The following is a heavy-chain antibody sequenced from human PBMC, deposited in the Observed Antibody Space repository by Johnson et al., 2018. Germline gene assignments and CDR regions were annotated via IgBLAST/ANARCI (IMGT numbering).Heavy chain of an antibody. D-gene: IGHD2-15*01. J-gene: IGHJ6*02. V-gene: IGHV3-15*01. CDR3: AKRHCSGGSCYLDYYGMDV. Sequence: RWAQRKGLEWVGRIKSKTDGGTTDYAAPVKGRFTISRDDSKNTLYLQMNSLRAEDTAVYYCAKRHCSGGSCYLDYYGMDVWGQGTTVTVSS. CDR2: IKSKTDGGTT.